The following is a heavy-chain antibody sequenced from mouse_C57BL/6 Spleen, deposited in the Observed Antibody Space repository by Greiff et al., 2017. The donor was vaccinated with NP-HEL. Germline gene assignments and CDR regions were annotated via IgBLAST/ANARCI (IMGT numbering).Heavy chain of an antibody. J-gene: IGHJ3*01. CDR1: GYTFTSYW. D-gene: IGHD1-1*01. V-gene: IGHV1-52*01. CDR3: ARGTITTEGGFAY. CDR2: IDPSDSET. Sequence: QVQLQQPGAELVRPGSSVKLSCKASGYTFTSYWMHWVKQRPIQGLEWIGNIDPSDSETHYNQKFKDKATLTVDKSSSTAYMQLSSLTSEDSAVYYCARGTITTEGGFAYWGQGTLVTVSA.